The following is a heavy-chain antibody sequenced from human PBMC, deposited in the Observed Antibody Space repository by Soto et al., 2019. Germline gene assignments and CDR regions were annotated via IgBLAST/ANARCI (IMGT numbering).Heavy chain of an antibody. CDR2: ISYDGSNK. Sequence: QVQLVESGGGVVQPGRSLRLSCAASGFTFSSYGMHWVRQAPGKGLEWVAVISYDGSNKYYADSVKGRFTISRDNSKNTLYLQMNSLRAEDTAVYYCAKYRYFDWFLFDYWGQGTLVTVSS. CDR1: GFTFSSYG. J-gene: IGHJ4*02. CDR3: AKYRYFDWFLFDY. V-gene: IGHV3-30*18. D-gene: IGHD3-9*01.